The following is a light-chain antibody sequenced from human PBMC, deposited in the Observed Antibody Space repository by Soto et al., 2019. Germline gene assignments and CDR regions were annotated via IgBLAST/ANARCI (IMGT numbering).Light chain of an antibody. CDR2: DVS. V-gene: IGLV2-14*01. J-gene: IGLJ2*01. CDR1: SSDVGGYNY. CDR3: QSYDSSLSADVV. Sequence: QSALTQPASVSGSPGQSITISCTGTSSDVGGYNYVSWYQQHPGKAPKLMIYDVSNRPSGVSNRSSGPKSGNTASLTISGLQAEDEADYYCQSYDSSLSADVVFGGGTKVTVL.